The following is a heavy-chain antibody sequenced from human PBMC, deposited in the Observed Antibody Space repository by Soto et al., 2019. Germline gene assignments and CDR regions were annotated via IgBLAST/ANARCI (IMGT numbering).Heavy chain of an antibody. D-gene: IGHD3-10*01. J-gene: IGHJ6*02. CDR3: TTDRGLQLLWFGEFTSHGMDV. CDR1: GFTFSNAW. Sequence: LRLSCAASGFTFSNAWMSWVRQAPGKGLEWVGRIKSKTDGGTTDYAAPVNGRFTISRDDSKNTLYLQMNSLKTEDTAVYYCTTDRGLQLLWFGEFTSHGMDVWGQGTTVTVSS. V-gene: IGHV3-15*01. CDR2: IKSKTDGGTT.